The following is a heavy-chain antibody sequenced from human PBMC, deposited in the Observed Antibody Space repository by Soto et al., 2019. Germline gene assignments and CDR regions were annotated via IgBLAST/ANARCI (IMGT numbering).Heavy chain of an antibody. Sequence: QVQLQESGPGLVKPSQTLSLTCTVSGGSISSGGYYWSWIRQHPGKGLEWIGYIYYSGSTYYNPSLKSRVTISIDTSKNQFSLKLSSVTAADTAVYYCARFEGITMVRGVITVWGQGTLVTVSS. V-gene: IGHV4-31*03. CDR2: IYYSGST. CDR3: ARFEGITMVRGVITV. CDR1: GGSISSGGYY. D-gene: IGHD3-10*01. J-gene: IGHJ4*02.